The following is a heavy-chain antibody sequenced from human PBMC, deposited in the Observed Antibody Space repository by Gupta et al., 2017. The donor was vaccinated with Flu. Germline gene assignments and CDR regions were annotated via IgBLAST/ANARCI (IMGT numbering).Heavy chain of an antibody. Sequence: VQLVESGGGLVQPGGSLRLSCAASGFTFSDYEMNWVRLAPGKGLEWVSFIESKAETYYTDCVKGRCTITRDNVKNTVYLQKNNLRAEDTAVYYCGRGHWDSWGQGTLVTVSS. J-gene: IGHJ4*02. CDR1: GFTFSDYE. D-gene: IGHD1-1*01. CDR3: GRGHWDS. V-gene: IGHV3-48*03. CDR2: IESKAET.